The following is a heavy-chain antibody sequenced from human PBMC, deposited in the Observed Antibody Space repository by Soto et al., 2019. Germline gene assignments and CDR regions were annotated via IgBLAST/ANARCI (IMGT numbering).Heavy chain of an antibody. CDR3: ARVYDYDPWFDP. CDR2: IFPNDEK. CDR1: GFSLSNPKMG. V-gene: IGHV2-26*01. Sequence: GSGPTLVNPTETLTLTCTVSGFSLSNPKMGVSWIRQPPGKALEWLAHIFPNDEKSYNTSLNSRLTISKDTSKSQVVLTMTNMDPVDTATYYCARVYDYDPWFDPWGQGTLVTVSS. D-gene: IGHD5-12*01. J-gene: IGHJ5*02.